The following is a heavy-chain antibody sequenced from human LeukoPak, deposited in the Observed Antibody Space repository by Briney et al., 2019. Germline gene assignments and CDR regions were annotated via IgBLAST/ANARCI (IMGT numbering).Heavy chain of an antibody. CDR1: GGTFSSYA. D-gene: IGHD5-18*01. CDR2: IIPIFGTA. J-gene: IGHJ5*02. CDR3: ARDRRGRGYSYGFGNWFDP. V-gene: IGHV1-69*05. Sequence: GASVKVSCKASGGTFSSYAISWVRQAPGQGLEWMGRIIPIFGTANYAQKFQGRVTITTGESTSTAYMELSSLRSEDTAVYYCARDRRGRGYSYGFGNWFDPWGQGTLVTVSS.